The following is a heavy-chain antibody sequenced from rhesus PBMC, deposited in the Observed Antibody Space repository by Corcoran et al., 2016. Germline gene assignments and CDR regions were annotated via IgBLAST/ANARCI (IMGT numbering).Heavy chain of an antibody. J-gene: IGHJ6*01. CDR2: ITYSGSN. CDR1: GYSISSGYYR. D-gene: IGHD1-1*01. CDR3: ARAFAGTILDYGLDS. V-gene: IGHV4-122*02. Sequence: QVQLPESGPGLVKPSETLSLTCAGSGYSISSGYYRSWIRQPPGKGLEWIGYITYSGSNSYNPSLKSRVTISRDTSKNQFSLKLSSVTAADTAVYYCARAFAGTILDYGLDSWGQGVVVTVSS.